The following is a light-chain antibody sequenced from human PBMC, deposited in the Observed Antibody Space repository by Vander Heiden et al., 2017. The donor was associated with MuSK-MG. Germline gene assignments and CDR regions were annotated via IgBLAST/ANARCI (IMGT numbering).Light chain of an antibody. CDR1: QGISSY. V-gene: IGKV1-8*01. CDR3: QQYDSYPPYT. J-gene: IGKJ2*01. Sequence: AIRMTQSPSSLSASTGDRVTITCRASQGISSYLAWYQQKPGKAPKLLIYVASTLQSGVPSRFSGSGSGTDFTLTISCLQSEDFATYYCQQYDSYPPYTFGQGTKLEIK. CDR2: VAS.